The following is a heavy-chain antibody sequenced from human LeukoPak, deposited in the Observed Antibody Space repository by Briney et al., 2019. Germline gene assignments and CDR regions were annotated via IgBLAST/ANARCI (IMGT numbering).Heavy chain of an antibody. V-gene: IGHV1-69*05. CDR3: AGANEQQLPRSGGYFDL. CDR1: GYTFTSYG. CDR2: IIPIFGTA. J-gene: IGHJ2*01. D-gene: IGHD6-13*01. Sequence: SVKVSCKASGYTFTSYGISWVRQAPGQGLEWMGGIIPIFGTANYAQKFQGRVTITTDESTSTAYMELSSLRSEDTAVYYCAGANEQQLPRSGGYFDLWGRGTLVTVSS.